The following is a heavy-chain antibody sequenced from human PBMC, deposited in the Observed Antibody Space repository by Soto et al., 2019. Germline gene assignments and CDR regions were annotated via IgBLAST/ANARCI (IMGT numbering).Heavy chain of an antibody. CDR1: GYSFTSYW. D-gene: IGHD6-6*01. V-gene: IGHV5-51*01. CDR3: ARQQGIAARLGGFDY. J-gene: IGHJ4*02. Sequence: GESLKISCKGSGYSFTSYWIGWVRQMPGKGLEWMGIIYPGDSDTRYSPSFQGQVTISADKSISTAYLQWSSLKASDTAMYYCARQQGIAARLGGFDYWGQGTLVTVSS. CDR2: IYPGDSDT.